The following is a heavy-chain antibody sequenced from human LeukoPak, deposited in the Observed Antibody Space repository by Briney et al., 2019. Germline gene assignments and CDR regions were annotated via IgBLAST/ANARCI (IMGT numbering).Heavy chain of an antibody. CDR3: ARDTARGRYYYYYMDV. CDR2: IYSGGST. J-gene: IGHJ6*03. CDR1: GFTLSSNY. Sequence: GGSLRLSCAASGFTLSSNYMSWVRQAPGKGLEWVSVIYSGGSTYYADSVMGRVTISRDNSKNTLYLQMNSLRAEDAAVYYCARDTARGRYYYYYMDVWGKGTTVTVSS. V-gene: IGHV3-53*01. D-gene: IGHD5-18*01.